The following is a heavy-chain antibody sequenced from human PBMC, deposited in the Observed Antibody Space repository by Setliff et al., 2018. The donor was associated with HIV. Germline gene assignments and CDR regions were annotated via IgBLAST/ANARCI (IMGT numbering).Heavy chain of an antibody. Sequence: ASVKVSCKASGYTFTSYGISWVRQAPGQGLEWMGWISAYNGNTNYAQKLQGRVTMTTDTSTSTAYMELRSLRSDDTAVYYCARGVLGDYYYYDLDVWGQGTMVTVSS. CDR3: ARGVLGDYYYYDLDV. CDR1: GYTFTSYG. V-gene: IGHV1-18*01. J-gene: IGHJ6*02. CDR2: ISAYNGNT. D-gene: IGHD3-16*01.